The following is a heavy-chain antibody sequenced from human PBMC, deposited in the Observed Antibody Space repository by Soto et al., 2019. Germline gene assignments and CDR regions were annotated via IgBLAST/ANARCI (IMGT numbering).Heavy chain of an antibody. V-gene: IGHV3-13*01. J-gene: IGHJ6*02. CDR2: IGTAGDT. Sequence: GGSLRLSCAASGFTFSSYDMHWVRQATGKGLEWVSAIGTAGDTYYPGSVKGRFTISRENAKNSLYLQMNSLRAEDTAVYYCARYCSSTSCWGSLANGMDVWGQGTTVTVSS. CDR1: GFTFSSYD. CDR3: ARYCSSTSCWGSLANGMDV. D-gene: IGHD2-2*01.